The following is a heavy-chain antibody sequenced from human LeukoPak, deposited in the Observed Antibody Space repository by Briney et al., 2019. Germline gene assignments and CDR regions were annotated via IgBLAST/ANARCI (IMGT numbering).Heavy chain of an antibody. CDR1: GFTFSSYA. V-gene: IGHV3-23*01. J-gene: IGHJ4*02. CDR3: AKSGASSWYHFDY. D-gene: IGHD6-13*01. Sequence: PGVSLRLSCAASGFTFSSYAMDWVRQAPGKGLEWVSVISGGGDITYYADSVKGRFTISRDNSKNTLYLQMNSLRADDTAVYYCAKSGASSWYHFDYWGQATLVTVS. CDR2: ISGGGDIT.